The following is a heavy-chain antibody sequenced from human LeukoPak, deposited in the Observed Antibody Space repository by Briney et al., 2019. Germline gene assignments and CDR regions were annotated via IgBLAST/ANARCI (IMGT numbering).Heavy chain of an antibody. Sequence: SEPLSLTCTASGGSISSYSWSWIRQPPGKGLEWIGFISYSGTPTHNPSLESRVTMSVDTSKNQFSLKLSSVTAADTAVYYCARVNSSGGEDYWGQGTLVTVSS. CDR1: GGSISSYS. V-gene: IGHV4-59*12. D-gene: IGHD3-16*01. CDR2: ISYSGTP. J-gene: IGHJ4*02. CDR3: ARVNSSGGEDY.